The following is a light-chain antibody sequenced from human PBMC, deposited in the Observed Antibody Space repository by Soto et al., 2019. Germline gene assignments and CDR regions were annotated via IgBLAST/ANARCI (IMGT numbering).Light chain of an antibody. CDR1: QSGSSTY. CDR3: QQYGSSPPIT. V-gene: IGKV3-20*01. J-gene: IGKJ5*01. Sequence: EIVLTQSPGTLSLSPGERVTLSCRAIQSGSSTYLAWYQQKPGQAPRLLIYDASNRATGIPDRFSGSGSGTDFTLTISRLEPEDFAVYYCQQYGSSPPITFGQGTRLEI. CDR2: DAS.